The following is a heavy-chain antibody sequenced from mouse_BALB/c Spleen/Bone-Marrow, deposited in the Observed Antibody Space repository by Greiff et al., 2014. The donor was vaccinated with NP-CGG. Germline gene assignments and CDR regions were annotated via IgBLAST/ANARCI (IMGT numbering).Heavy chain of an antibody. CDR1: GFNIKDIY. V-gene: IGHV14-3*02. CDR3: ARDYGPFDY. D-gene: IGHD1-2*01. CDR2: IDPANGDT. J-gene: IGHJ2*01. Sequence: EVQLVESGAELVKPGASVKLSCTASGFNIKDIYMHWVKQRPEQSLEWIGRIDPANGDTKYDPKFQGKATITADTSSNTAYLQLSSLTSEDTAVYYCARDYGPFDYWGQGTTLTVSS.